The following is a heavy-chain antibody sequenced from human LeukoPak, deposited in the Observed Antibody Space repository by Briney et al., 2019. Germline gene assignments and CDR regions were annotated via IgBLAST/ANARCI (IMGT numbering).Heavy chain of an antibody. CDR2: IIPIFGTA. J-gene: IGHJ4*02. CDR3: ARGPLGRRGYSGYVTFDY. Sequence: SVKVSCKASGGTFSSYAISWVRQAPGQGLEWMGRIIPIFGTANYTQKFQGRVTITTDESTSTAYMELSSLRSEDTAVYYCARGPLGRRGYSGYVTFDYWGQGTLVTVSS. V-gene: IGHV1-69*05. CDR1: GGTFSSYA. D-gene: IGHD5-12*01.